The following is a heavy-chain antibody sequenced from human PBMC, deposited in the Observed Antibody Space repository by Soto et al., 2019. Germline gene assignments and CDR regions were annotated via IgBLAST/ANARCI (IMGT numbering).Heavy chain of an antibody. J-gene: IGHJ6*02. D-gene: IGHD3-3*01. Sequence: PGGSLRLSCAASGFTFGSYAMSWVRQAPGKGLEWVSSTSASGGTTYYADSVKGRFIISRDISNNTLYLQMNSLRVEDTALYYCAKGNIFGSDYYGMDVWGQGTTVTVSS. CDR1: GFTFGSYA. CDR3: AKGNIFGSDYYGMDV. V-gene: IGHV3-23*01. CDR2: TSASGGTT.